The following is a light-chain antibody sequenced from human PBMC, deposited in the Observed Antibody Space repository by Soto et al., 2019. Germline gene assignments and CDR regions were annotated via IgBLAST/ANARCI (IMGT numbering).Light chain of an antibody. Sequence: QSVLTQPPSASRSPGQSVTISCTGTSSDVGGYGYVSWYQQHPGKAPKLMIFEVTKRASGVPNRFSGSKSGNTASLTVSGLQAEDEADYYCSSYAGINTDVVFGGGTKLTVL. J-gene: IGLJ2*01. CDR2: EVT. CDR3: SSYAGINTDVV. CDR1: SSDVGGYGY. V-gene: IGLV2-8*01.